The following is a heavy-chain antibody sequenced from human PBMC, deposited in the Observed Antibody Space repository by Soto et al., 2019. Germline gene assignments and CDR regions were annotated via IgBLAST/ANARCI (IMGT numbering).Heavy chain of an antibody. Sequence: QVHLVQSGAEVKKSGASVKVSCEASGYSFTAYCVHWVRQAPGQGLEWMGWINPNSGGTNYAQRFQGRVAMTTDTSTNTAYMELNSLKSDDTALYFCARGSGTYSDFDYWGQGTQVTVSS. CDR2: INPNSGGT. V-gene: IGHV1-2*02. CDR1: GYSFTAYC. D-gene: IGHD1-26*01. CDR3: ARGSGTYSDFDY. J-gene: IGHJ4*01.